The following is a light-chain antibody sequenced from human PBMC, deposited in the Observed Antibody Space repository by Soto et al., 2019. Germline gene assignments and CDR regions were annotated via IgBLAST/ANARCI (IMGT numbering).Light chain of an antibody. J-gene: IGLJ2*01. V-gene: IGLV3-21*04. Sequence: SYELTQPPSVSVAPGKTARITCGGNNIGSKSVHWYQQKPGQAPVLVIYYDSDRPSRIPERFSGSNSVNTATLTISRVEAGDEADYYCQVWDSSSDHPVFGGGTKLTVL. CDR2: YDS. CDR3: QVWDSSSDHPV. CDR1: NIGSKS.